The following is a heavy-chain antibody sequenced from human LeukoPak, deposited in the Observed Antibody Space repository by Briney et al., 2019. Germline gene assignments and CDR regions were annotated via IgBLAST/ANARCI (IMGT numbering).Heavy chain of an antibody. D-gene: IGHD1-26*01. CDR3: ARGPSIVGATPLDY. CDR1: GGSFSGYY. CDR2: INHSGST. J-gene: IGHJ4*02. Sequence: PSETLSLTCAVYGGSFSGYYWSWIRQPPGKGLEWIGEINHSGSTNYNPSLKSRVTISVDTSKNQFSLKLSSVTAADTAVYYCARGPSIVGATPLDYWGQGTLVTVSS. V-gene: IGHV4-34*01.